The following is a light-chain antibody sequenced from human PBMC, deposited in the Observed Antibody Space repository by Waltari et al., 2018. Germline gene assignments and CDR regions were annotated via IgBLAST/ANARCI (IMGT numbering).Light chain of an antibody. Sequence: ITCRSSQSIIDWLAWYQQKPGKAPKLLIYKASNLKGGVPSRFSGSGFGTEFTLTISSLQPDDFATYHCQQYKSYPTFGQGTKVEI. CDR3: QQYKSYPT. J-gene: IGKJ1*01. CDR2: KAS. CDR1: QSIIDW. V-gene: IGKV1-5*03.